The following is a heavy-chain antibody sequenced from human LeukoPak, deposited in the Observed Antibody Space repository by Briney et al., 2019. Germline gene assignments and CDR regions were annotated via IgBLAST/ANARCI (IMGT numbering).Heavy chain of an antibody. Sequence: PSETLSLTCTVSGGSISSYYWSWIRQPPGKGLEWIGYIYYSGSTNYHPSLKSRVTISVDTSKNQFSLKLTSVTAADTAIYYCASGGAGIAAAPWGQGTMVTVSS. J-gene: IGHJ3*01. CDR2: IYYSGST. D-gene: IGHD6-13*01. CDR3: ASGGAGIAAAP. CDR1: GGSISSYY. V-gene: IGHV4-59*01.